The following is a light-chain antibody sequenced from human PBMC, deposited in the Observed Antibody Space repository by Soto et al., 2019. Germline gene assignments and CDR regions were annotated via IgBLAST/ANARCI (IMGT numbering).Light chain of an antibody. Sequence: QSALTQPSSASGSPGQSVTISCTGTSSDVGGYNYVSWYQQHLGKAPKLMIYGVSKRPSGVPDRFSGSKSGNTASLTVSGLQAEDEADYYCSSYAGSNLYVFGTGTKVTVL. J-gene: IGLJ1*01. V-gene: IGLV2-8*01. CDR1: SSDVGGYNY. CDR2: GVS. CDR3: SSYAGSNLYV.